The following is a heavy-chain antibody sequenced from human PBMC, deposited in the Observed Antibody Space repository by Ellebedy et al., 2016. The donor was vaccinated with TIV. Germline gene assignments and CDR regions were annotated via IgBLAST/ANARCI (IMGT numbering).Heavy chain of an antibody. CDR1: GGSFSGYY. Sequence: SETLSLTCAVYGGSFSGYYWSWIRQPPGKGLEWIGEINHSGSTNYNPSLKSRVTVSVDTSKNQFSLKLSSVTAADTAVYYCARVDTAMDYYYYGMDVWGQGTTVIVTS. J-gene: IGHJ6*02. CDR3: ARVDTAMDYYYYGMDV. CDR2: INHSGST. V-gene: IGHV4-34*01. D-gene: IGHD5-18*01.